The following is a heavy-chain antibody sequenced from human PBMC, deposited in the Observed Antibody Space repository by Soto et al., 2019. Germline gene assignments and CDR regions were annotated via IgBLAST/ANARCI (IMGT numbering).Heavy chain of an antibody. CDR3: AKVRHNYDSSGYSPYFDY. J-gene: IGHJ4*02. D-gene: IGHD3-22*01. CDR1: GFTFSSYA. CDR2: ISGSGGST. V-gene: IGHV3-23*01. Sequence: GGSLRLSCAASGFTFSSYAMSWVRQAPGKGLEWVSAISGSGGSTYYADSVKGRFTISRDNSKNTLYLQMNSLRAEDTAVYYCAKVRHNYDSSGYSPYFDYWGQGTLVTVSS.